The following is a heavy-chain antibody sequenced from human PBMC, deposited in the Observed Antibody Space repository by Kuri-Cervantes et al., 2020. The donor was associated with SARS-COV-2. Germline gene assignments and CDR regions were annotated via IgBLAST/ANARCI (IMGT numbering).Heavy chain of an antibody. V-gene: IGHV4-34*01. CDR1: GGSFSGYY. Sequence: SQTLSLTCAVYGGSFSGYYWSWIRQPPGKGLEWIGEINHSGSTKYNPSLKSRVTISVDTSKNQFSLKLRSVTAADTAVYYCAREGSTRDLGIDYWGQGTLVTVSS. J-gene: IGHJ4*02. CDR2: INHSGST. D-gene: IGHD2-2*01. CDR3: AREGSTRDLGIDY.